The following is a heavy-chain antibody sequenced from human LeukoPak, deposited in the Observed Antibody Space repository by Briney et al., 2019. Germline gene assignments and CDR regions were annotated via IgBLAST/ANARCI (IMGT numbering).Heavy chain of an antibody. J-gene: IGHJ3*02. D-gene: IGHD3-10*01. CDR1: GGTFSSYA. CDR2: IIPIFGTA. Sequence: ASVKASCKASGGTFSSYAISWVRQAPGQGLEWMGGIIPIFGTANYAQKFQGRVTITADESTSTAYMELSSLRSEDTAVYYCARDDRYGSGSYLLSGAFDIWGQGTMVTVSS. V-gene: IGHV1-69*13. CDR3: ARDDRYGSGSYLLSGAFDI.